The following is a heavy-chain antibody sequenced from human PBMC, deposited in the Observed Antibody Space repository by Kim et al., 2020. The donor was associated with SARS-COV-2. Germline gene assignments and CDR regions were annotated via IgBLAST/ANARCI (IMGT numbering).Heavy chain of an antibody. J-gene: IGHJ4*02. Sequence: SVKVSCKASGGTFSSYAISWVRQAPGQGLEWMGGIIPIFGTANYAQKFQGRVTITADESTSTAYMELSSLRSEDTAVYYCARDLHDSSGLFCWGQGTLVTVSS. CDR3: ARDLHDSSGLFC. D-gene: IGHD3-22*01. CDR1: GGTFSSYA. V-gene: IGHV1-69*13. CDR2: IIPIFGTA.